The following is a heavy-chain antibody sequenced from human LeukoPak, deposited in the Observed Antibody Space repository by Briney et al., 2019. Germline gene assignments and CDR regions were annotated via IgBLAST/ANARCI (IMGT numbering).Heavy chain of an antibody. D-gene: IGHD1-14*01. CDR3: ARGVSGEP. J-gene: IGHJ5*02. CDR1: GYTFTSYT. V-gene: IGHV1-3*01. CDR2: INAGNGNT. Sequence: GASVKVSCKASGYTFTSYTMHWVRQAPGQRLEWMGWINAGNGNTKSSQKFQGRVTITRDTSATTAYMELSSLRSEDTAVYYCARGVSGEPWGQGTLVTVSS.